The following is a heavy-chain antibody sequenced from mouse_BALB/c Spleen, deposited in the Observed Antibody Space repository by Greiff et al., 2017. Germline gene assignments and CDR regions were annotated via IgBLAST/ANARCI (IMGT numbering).Heavy chain of an antibody. J-gene: IGHJ4*01. Sequence: EVMLVESGGGLVQPGGSLRLSCATSGFTFTAYYMSWVRQPPGKALEWLGFIRNKANGYTTEYSASVKGRFTISRDNSQSILYLQMNTLRAEDSATYYCARGYWDYYAMDYWGQGTSVTVSS. V-gene: IGHV7-3*02. CDR2: IRNKANGYTT. D-gene: IGHD4-1*01. CDR1: GFTFTAYY. CDR3: ARGYWDYYAMDY.